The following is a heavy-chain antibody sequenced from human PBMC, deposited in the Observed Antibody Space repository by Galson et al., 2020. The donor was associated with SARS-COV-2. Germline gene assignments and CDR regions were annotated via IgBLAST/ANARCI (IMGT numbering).Heavy chain of an antibody. Sequence: GGSLRLSCAASGFTFNNYVLHWVRQAPGKGLEWVAVASYDGSIKYYADSAKGRFTVFRDGSKSTLYLQMNSLRVEDTAVYYCARINRVVWFGEGRGAKDHWGQGTLVIVSS. CDR2: ASYDGSIK. V-gene: IGHV3-30-3*01. CDR3: ARINRVVWFGEGRGAKDH. J-gene: IGHJ4*02. D-gene: IGHD3-10*01. CDR1: GFTFNNYV.